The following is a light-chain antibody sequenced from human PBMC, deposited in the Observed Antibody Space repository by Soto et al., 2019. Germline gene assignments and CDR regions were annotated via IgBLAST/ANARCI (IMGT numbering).Light chain of an antibody. J-gene: IGKJ5*01. CDR2: DAS. V-gene: IGKV1-33*01. CDR3: QQYKRLIT. Sequence: DIQMTQSPSSLSASVGDRVTITCQASQDISNYLNWYQQKPGKAPKLLINDASNLETGIPSRFSGSGSGTDFTFTITSLQPEDIATYYCQQYKRLITFGQGTRLEIK. CDR1: QDISNY.